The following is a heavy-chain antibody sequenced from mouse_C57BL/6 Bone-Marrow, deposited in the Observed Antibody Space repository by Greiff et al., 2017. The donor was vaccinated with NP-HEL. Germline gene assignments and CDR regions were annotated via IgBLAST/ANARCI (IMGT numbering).Heavy chain of an antibody. J-gene: IGHJ2*01. CDR2: IYPRSGNP. D-gene: IGHD1-1*01. CDR3: AREGYYGSRDY. V-gene: IGHV1-81*01. CDR1: GYTFTSYG. Sequence: QVQLQQSGAELARPGASVKLSCKASGYTFTSYGISWVKQRTGQGLEWIGEIYPRSGNPYYNEKFKGKATLTADKSSSTAYMELRSLTSEDSAVDFCAREGYYGSRDYWGQGTTLTVAS.